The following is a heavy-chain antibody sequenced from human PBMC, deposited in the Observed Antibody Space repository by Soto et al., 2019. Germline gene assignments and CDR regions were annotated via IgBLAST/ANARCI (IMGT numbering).Heavy chain of an antibody. J-gene: IGHJ6*02. CDR2: ISAYNGNT. CDR1: GYTFTSYG. V-gene: IGHV1-18*01. Sequence: QVQLVQSGAEVKKPGASVKVSCKASGYTFTSYGISWMRQAPGQGLEWMGWISAYNGNTNYAQKLQGRVTMTTDTSTSTAYMELRSLRSDDTAVYYCARDLVAVPAAIGLYYYYGMDVWGQGTTVTVSS. CDR3: ARDLVAVPAAIGLYYYYGMDV. D-gene: IGHD2-2*01.